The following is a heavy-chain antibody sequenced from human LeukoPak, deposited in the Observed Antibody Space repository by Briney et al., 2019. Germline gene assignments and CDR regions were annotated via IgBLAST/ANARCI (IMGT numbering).Heavy chain of an antibody. CDR1: GGSISSYY. V-gene: IGHV4-4*07. J-gene: IGHJ3*02. CDR3: ARLRITIFGVVIIPVAFEI. CDR2: IYTSGST. D-gene: IGHD3-3*01. Sequence: PSETLSLTCTVSGGSISSYYWSWIRQPAGKGLEWIGRIYTSGSTNYNPSLKSRVTMSVDTSKNQFSLKLSSVTAADTAVYYCARLRITIFGVVIIPVAFEIWGQGTMVTVSS.